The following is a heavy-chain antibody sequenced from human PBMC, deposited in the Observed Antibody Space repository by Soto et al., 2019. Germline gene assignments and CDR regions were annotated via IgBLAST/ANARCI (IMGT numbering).Heavy chain of an antibody. CDR3: ARHSQTALVTGFDS. J-gene: IGHJ4*02. D-gene: IGHD5-18*01. Sequence: LQQSGPRLVRPSETLSLTCSVTGVSVTNSRYDWVWVRQAPDKGLEWIGAVTSSGLTFNIPSLASRVAISADTSKNEFYLSLASVTAADTAIYYCARHSQTALVTGFDSWGQGIRVTVSS. V-gene: IGHV4-39*01. CDR2: VTSSGLT. CDR1: GVSVTNSRYD.